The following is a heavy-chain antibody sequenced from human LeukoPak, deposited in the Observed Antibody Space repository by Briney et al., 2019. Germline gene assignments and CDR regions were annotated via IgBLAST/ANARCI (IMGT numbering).Heavy chain of an antibody. V-gene: IGHV3-74*01. J-gene: IGHJ3*02. CDR3: ARGEYCSGGSCYSAAFDI. Sequence: GGSLRLACAASGFTFSSYWMHWVRQAPGKGLVWVSRIYSDGSSTNYADSVKGRFTISRDNAKNTLYLQMNSLRAEDTAVYYCARGEYCSGGSCYSAAFDIWGQGTMVTVSS. D-gene: IGHD2-15*01. CDR1: GFTFSSYW. CDR2: IYSDGSST.